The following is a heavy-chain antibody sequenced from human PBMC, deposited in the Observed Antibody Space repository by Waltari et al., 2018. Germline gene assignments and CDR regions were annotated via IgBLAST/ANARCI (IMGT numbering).Heavy chain of an antibody. CDR1: GYIFINYY. D-gene: IGHD6-6*01. CDR2: VNPDTGNA. J-gene: IGHJ4*02. CDR3: VRDRTTVAARPGDY. V-gene: IGHV1-2*07. Sequence: QVVLVQPGAEVKKPGASVKVSCKASGYIFINYYLHWVRQAPGQGPEWMGWVNPDTGNANCAHKFRGRVTMTWDTSSNTAFMDLSDLKSDDTAVYYCVRDRTTVAARPGDYWGQGTLVTVSS.